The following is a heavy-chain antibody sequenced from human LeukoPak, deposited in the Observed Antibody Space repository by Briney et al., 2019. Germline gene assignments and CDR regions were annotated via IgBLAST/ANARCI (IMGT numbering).Heavy chain of an antibody. CDR1: KFNFNSYG. D-gene: IGHD2-2*01. CDR2: ISGSGGST. J-gene: IGHJ4*02. V-gene: IGHV3-23*01. CDR3: AKARVYCSSTSCHGAY. Sequence: GGSLRLSCTTSKFNFNSYGMTWVRQAPGRGLEWVSSISGSGGSTYYADSVKGRFTISRDNSKNTLYLQMNSLRAEDTAVYYCAKARVYCSSTSCHGAYWGQGTLVTVSS.